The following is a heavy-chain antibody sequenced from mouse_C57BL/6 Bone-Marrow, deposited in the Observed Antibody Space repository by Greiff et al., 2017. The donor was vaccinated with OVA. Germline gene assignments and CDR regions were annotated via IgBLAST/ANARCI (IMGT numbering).Heavy chain of an antibody. CDR3: ARLLYYGSSHWYFDV. V-gene: IGHV5-2*03. D-gene: IGHD1-1*01. J-gene: IGHJ1*03. CDR1: EYEFPSHD. Sequence: EVKLVESGGGLVQPGESLKLSCESNEYEFPSHDMSWVRKTPEKRLELVAAINSDGGSTYYPDTMERRFIISRDNTKKTLYLQMSSLRSEDTALYDCARLLYYGSSHWYFDVWGTGTTVTVSS. CDR2: INSDGGST.